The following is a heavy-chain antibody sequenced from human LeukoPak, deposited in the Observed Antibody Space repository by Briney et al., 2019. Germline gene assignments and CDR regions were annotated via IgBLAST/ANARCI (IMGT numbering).Heavy chain of an antibody. V-gene: IGHV4-39*01. CDR2: INYSGRT. D-gene: IGHD2-21*02. Sequence: PSETLSLTCTVSGDSISSSSYYWGWIRQPPGKGLEWIGNINYSGRTYYNPSLKSRVTISVDTSKNQFSLKLSSVTAADTAAYYCARNPSLHIVVVTAIDYWGLGTLVTVSS. CDR3: ARNPSLHIVVVTAIDY. J-gene: IGHJ4*02. CDR1: GDSISSSSYY.